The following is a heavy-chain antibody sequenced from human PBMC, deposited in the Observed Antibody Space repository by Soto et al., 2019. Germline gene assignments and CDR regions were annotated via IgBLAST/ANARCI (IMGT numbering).Heavy chain of an antibody. CDR1: GGTFSSYA. D-gene: IGHD4-17*01. V-gene: IGHV1-69*13. Sequence: GASVKVSCKASGGTFSSYAISWVRQAPGQGLEWMGGIIPIFGTANYAQKFQGRVTITADESTSTAYMELSSLRSEDTAVYYCALRGDYVLLYWYFDLWGRGTLVTVSS. J-gene: IGHJ2*01. CDR3: ALRGDYVLLYWYFDL. CDR2: IIPIFGTA.